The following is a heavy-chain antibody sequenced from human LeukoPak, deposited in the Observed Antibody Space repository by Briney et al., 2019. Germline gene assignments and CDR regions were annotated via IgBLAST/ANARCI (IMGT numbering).Heavy chain of an antibody. Sequence: GGSLRLSCAASGFTFSSYAMSWVRQAPGKGLEWVSAISGSGGSTYYADSVKGRFTVSRDNSKNTLYLQMNSLRAEDTAVYYCAKAPRGAVAAGYYFDYWGQGTLVTVSS. CDR2: ISGSGGST. CDR3: AKAPRGAVAAGYYFDY. D-gene: IGHD2-15*01. CDR1: GFTFSSYA. J-gene: IGHJ4*02. V-gene: IGHV3-23*01.